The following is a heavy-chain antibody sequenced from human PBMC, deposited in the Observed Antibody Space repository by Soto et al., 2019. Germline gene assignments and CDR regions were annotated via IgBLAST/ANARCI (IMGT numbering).Heavy chain of an antibody. CDR1: GFTFSSYG. D-gene: IGHD4-17*01. J-gene: IGHJ6*02. CDR2: IWYDGSNK. Sequence: GGSLRLSCAASGFTFSSYGMHWVRQAPGKGLEWVAVIWYDGSNKYYADSVKGRFTISRDNSKNTLYLQMNSLRAEDTAVYYCASEWVTTGYYYGMDVWGQGTTVTVSS. V-gene: IGHV3-33*01. CDR3: ASEWVTTGYYYGMDV.